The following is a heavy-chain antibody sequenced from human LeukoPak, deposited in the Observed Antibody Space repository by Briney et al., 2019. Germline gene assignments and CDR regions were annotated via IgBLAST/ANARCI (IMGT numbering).Heavy chain of an antibody. V-gene: IGHV3-74*01. J-gene: IGHJ4*02. CDR2: INSDGSST. CDR3: TRVGMISYSFDY. CDR1: RFPLSTYW. Sequence: GGSLRLSCAVSRFPLSTYWMHWVRQAPGKGLAWVSRINSDGSSTGYADFVKGRFTISRDNAKNTLYLQMNSLRAEDTAVYYCTRVGMISYSFDYWGQGTLVTVSS. D-gene: IGHD2-21*01.